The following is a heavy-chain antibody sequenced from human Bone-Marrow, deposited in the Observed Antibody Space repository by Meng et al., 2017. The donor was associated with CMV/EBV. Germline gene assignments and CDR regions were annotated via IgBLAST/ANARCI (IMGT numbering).Heavy chain of an antibody. J-gene: IGHJ4*02. CDR2: IYYSGST. D-gene: IGHD1-26*01. V-gene: IGHV4-59*01. CDR3: AREAILGGFDY. CDR1: GGSISSYY. Sequence: SETLSLTCTVSGGSISSYYWSWIRQPPGKGLEWSGYIYYSGSTNYNPPLKSRVTISVDTSKNQFSLKLSSVTAADTAVYYCAREAILGGFDYWGQGTLVTVSS.